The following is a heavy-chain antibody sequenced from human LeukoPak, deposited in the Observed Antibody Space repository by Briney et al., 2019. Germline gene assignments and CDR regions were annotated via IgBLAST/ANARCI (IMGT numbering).Heavy chain of an antibody. CDR1: GYTFTSYA. CDR2: INTNTGNP. J-gene: IGHJ3*02. CDR3: ARDRERDCSGGSCYDDAFDI. D-gene: IGHD2-15*01. V-gene: IGHV7-4-1*02. Sequence: GASVTVSCKASGYTFTSYAMNWVRQAPGQGLEWMGWINTNTGNPTYAQGFTGRFVFSLDPSVSTAYLQISSLKAEDTAVYYCARDRERDCSGGSCYDDAFDIWGQGTMVTVSS.